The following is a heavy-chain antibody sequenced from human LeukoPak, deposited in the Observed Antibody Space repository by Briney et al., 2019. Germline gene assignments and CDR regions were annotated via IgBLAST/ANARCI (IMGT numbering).Heavy chain of an antibody. V-gene: IGHV1-18*01. J-gene: IGHJ4*02. CDR2: ISAYNGNT. Sequence: GASVKVSCKASGYTFTSYGISWVRQAPGQGLEWMGWISAYNGNTNYAQKLQGRVTMTTDTSTSTAYMELRSLRSDDTAVYYCARLMITFGGVIVQGDYWGQGTLVTVSS. CDR1: GYTFTSYG. D-gene: IGHD3-16*02. CDR3: ARLMITFGGVIVQGDY.